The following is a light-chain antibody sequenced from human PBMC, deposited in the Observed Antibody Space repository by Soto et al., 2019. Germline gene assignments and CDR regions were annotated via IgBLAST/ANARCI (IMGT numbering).Light chain of an antibody. Sequence: EIFLTQSPGTLSLSPGQRATLSCRASQSVSSSSLAWYQQRPGQAPRLLIYGASRRATGIPDRFSGSGSGTDVTLTISRLEPEDFAVYYCQHYGASPKYTFGQGTKLEIK. CDR3: QHYGASPKYT. J-gene: IGKJ2*01. V-gene: IGKV3-20*01. CDR2: GAS. CDR1: QSVSSSS.